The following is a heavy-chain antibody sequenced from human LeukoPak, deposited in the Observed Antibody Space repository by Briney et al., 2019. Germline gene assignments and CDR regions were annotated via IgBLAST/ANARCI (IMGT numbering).Heavy chain of an antibody. J-gene: IGHJ4*02. D-gene: IGHD6-13*01. CDR2: ISGSSRHK. Sequence: GGSLRLSCAASGVTFRSFTMNWVREAPGRGLEWVSSISGSSRHKYYADSVKGRFTISRDNAKNSLYLQMNSLRAEDTAVYYCARTANFAAGYYIDYWGQGTLVTVSS. CDR1: GVTFRSFT. CDR3: ARTANFAAGYYIDY. V-gene: IGHV3-21*01.